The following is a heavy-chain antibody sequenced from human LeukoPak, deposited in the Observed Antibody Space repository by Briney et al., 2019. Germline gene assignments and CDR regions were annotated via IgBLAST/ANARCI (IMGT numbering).Heavy chain of an antibody. Sequence: SQTLSLTCTVSGGSISSGSYYWSWIRQPAGKGLEWIGRIYTSGSTNYNPSLKSRVTISVDTSKNQFSLKLSSVTAADTAVYYCARVGGSYYAEIDYWGQGTLVTVSS. CDR1: GGSISSGSYY. CDR2: IYTSGST. CDR3: ARVGGSYYAEIDY. J-gene: IGHJ4*02. D-gene: IGHD1-26*01. V-gene: IGHV4-61*02.